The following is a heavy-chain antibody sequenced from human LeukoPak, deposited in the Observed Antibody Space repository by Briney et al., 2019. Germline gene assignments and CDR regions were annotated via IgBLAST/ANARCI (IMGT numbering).Heavy chain of an antibody. D-gene: IGHD1-1*01. Sequence: PGGSLRLSCAASGFTFDDYAMHWVRQAPGKGLEWVSGISWNSGSIGYADSVKGRFTISRDNAKNSLYLQMNSLRAEDTALYYCAKDMTSTGTHLVLDYWGQGTLVTVSS. CDR1: GFTFDDYA. V-gene: IGHV3-9*01. J-gene: IGHJ4*02. CDR3: AKDMTSTGTHLVLDY. CDR2: ISWNSGSI.